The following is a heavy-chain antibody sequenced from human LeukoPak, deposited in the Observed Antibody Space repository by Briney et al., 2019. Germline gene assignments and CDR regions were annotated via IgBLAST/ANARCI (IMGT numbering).Heavy chain of an antibody. CDR1: GGSISSYY. Sequence: SETLSLTCTVSGGSISSYYWSWIRQPPGKGLEWIGYIYYSGSTNYNPSLKSRVTISVDTSKNQFSPKLSSVTAADTAVYYCARGGDGYNYMDFDYWGQGTLVTVSS. D-gene: IGHD5-24*01. V-gene: IGHV4-59*01. CDR3: ARGGDGYNYMDFDY. J-gene: IGHJ4*02. CDR2: IYYSGST.